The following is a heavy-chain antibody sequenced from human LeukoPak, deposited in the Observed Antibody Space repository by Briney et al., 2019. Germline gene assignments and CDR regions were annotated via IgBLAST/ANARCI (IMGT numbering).Heavy chain of an antibody. CDR3: AKDVVPRMIVVVIGFDY. J-gene: IGHJ4*02. CDR2: INWNGGIT. CDR1: GFTFDAYG. D-gene: IGHD3-22*01. Sequence: GGSLRLSCAASGFTFDAYGMSWVRQAPGKGLEWVSGINWNGGITSYADSVKGRFTISRDNSKNTLYLQMNSLRAEDTAVYYCAKDVVPRMIVVVIGFDYWGQGTLVTVSS. V-gene: IGHV3-20*04.